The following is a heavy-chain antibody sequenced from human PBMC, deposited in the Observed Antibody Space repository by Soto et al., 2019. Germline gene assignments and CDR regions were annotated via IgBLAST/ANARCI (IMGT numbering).Heavy chain of an antibody. D-gene: IGHD2-21*01. J-gene: IGHJ6*03. CDR2: IIPIQGTA. CDR3: AKSLVFVDHANMDV. V-gene: IGHV1-69*08. Sequence: QLQLVQSGAEVKKPGSSVKVSSEASGGSFTSYIFTWVRQAAGQGLEWMGRIIPIQGTANYALKFQDRVTITADKSTNTAYMELRSLRPEDTALYYCAKSLVFVDHANMDVCGKGTTVTVSS. CDR1: GGSFTSYI.